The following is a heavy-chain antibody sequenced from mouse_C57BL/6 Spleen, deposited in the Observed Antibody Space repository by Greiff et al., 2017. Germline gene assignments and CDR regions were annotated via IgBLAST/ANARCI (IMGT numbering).Heavy chain of an antibody. CDR3: AIEVTTEDYAMDY. D-gene: IGHD1-1*01. J-gene: IGHJ4*01. V-gene: IGHV14-3*01. CDR2: IDPATGTT. Sequence: EVQRVESVAELVRPGASVKLSCTASGFNIKNTYLHWVKQRPEPGLEWLGRIDPATGTTKYAPKFPGPATITADTSSNTAYLQLSSLTSEDTAIYYCAIEVTTEDYAMDYWGQGTSVTVSS. CDR1: GFNIKNTY.